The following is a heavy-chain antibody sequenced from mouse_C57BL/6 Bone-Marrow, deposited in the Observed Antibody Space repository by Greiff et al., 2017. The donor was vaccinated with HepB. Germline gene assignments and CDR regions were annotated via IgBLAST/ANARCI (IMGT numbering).Heavy chain of an antibody. CDR2: IDPENGDT. D-gene: IGHD1-1*01. CDR3: TTSFPTVVANAMDY. Sequence: EVQRVESGAELVRPGASVKLSCTASGFNIKDDYMHWVKQRPEQGLEWIGWIDPENGDTEYASKFQGKATITADTSSNTAYLQLSSLTSEDTAVYYCTTSFPTVVANAMDYWGQGTSVTVSS. CDR1: GFNIKDDY. J-gene: IGHJ4*01. V-gene: IGHV14-4*01.